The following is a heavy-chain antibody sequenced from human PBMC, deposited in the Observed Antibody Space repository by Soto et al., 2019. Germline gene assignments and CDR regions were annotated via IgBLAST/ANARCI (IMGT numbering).Heavy chain of an antibody. V-gene: IGHV4-59*13. D-gene: IGHD3-22*01. Sequence: PSETLSLTCTVSGGSISYYYWSWIRQPPGKGLEWIGYIYYSGSTNYNPSLKSRVTISVDTSKNQFSLKLSSVTAADTAVYYCARRRTDSSGYHYDYWGQGTLVTVS. CDR1: GGSISYYY. CDR2: IYYSGST. CDR3: ARRRTDSSGYHYDY. J-gene: IGHJ4*02.